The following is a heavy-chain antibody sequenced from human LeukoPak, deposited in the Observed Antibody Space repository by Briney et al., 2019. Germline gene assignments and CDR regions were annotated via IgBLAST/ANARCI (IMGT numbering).Heavy chain of an antibody. CDR1: GFTFSSYD. CDR2: ISSSSSTI. J-gene: IGHJ6*03. V-gene: IGHV3-48*01. CDR3: ARAPPYYYYYMDV. Sequence: PGGSLRLSCAASGFTFSSYDMNWVRQAPGKGLEWVSYISSSSSTIYYADSVKGRFTISRDNAKNSLYLQMNSLRAEDTAVYYCARAPPYYYYYMDVWGKGTTVTVSS.